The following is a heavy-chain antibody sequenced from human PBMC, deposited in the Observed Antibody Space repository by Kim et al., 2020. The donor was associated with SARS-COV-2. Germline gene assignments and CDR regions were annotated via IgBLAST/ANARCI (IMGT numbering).Heavy chain of an antibody. CDR1: GYSFTTFG. CDR2: IKPNSGNT. J-gene: IGHJ5*01. V-gene: IGHV1-18*04. CDR3: ARSLHSDYDFGDGFTHNWF. D-gene: IGHD3-3*01. Sequence: ASVKVSCKASGYSFTTFGITWVRQALGQGLEWMGWIKPNSGNTNYAEKFQGRFTITADTSTATAYMELERLTSYDTAVYYCARSLHSDYDFGDGFTHNWF.